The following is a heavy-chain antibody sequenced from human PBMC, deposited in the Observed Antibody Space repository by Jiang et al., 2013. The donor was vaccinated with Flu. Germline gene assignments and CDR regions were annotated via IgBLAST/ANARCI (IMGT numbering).Heavy chain of an antibody. CDR1: GGTFTSYA. J-gene: IGHJ4*02. CDR2: IIPIFGTS. CDR3: ARGVVDTAMVTVLY. Sequence: SGAEVKKPGSSVKVSCTASGGTFTSYAISWVRQAPGQGLEWMGGIIPIFGTSNYAQKFQGRVTITADASTSTAYMELNSLTSEDTAVYFCARGVVDTAMVTVLYWGQGSLV. V-gene: IGHV1-69*01. D-gene: IGHD5-18*01.